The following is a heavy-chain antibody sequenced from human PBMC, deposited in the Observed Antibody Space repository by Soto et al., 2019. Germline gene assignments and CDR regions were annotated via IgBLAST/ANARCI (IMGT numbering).Heavy chain of an antibody. Sequence: LRLSCTGSGFTFGDYVMSWFRLAPGKGLEWVGFIRSKPYGGTTEYAASVKGRFTISRDDSKSIAYLQMNSLKTEDTAVYYCTRVLLVAGCFYYGMDVWGQGTTVTVSS. CDR1: GFTFGDYV. J-gene: IGHJ6*02. CDR3: TRVLLVAGCFYYGMDV. V-gene: IGHV3-49*03. CDR2: IRSKPYGGTT. D-gene: IGHD6-19*01.